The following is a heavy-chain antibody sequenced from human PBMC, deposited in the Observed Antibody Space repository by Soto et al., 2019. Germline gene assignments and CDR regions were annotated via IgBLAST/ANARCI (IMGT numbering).Heavy chain of an antibody. J-gene: IGHJ4*02. D-gene: IGHD5-18*01. CDR3: AKGRGYSYGPFDY. CDR2: IGGSGGNT. V-gene: IGHV3-23*01. Sequence: GGSLRLSCAASRFTFTSYAMSWVRQAPGKGLEWISAIGGSGGNTYYADSVKGRFTISRDNSKNTLYLQMNTLRAEDTAVYYCAKGRGYSYGPFDYWGQGTLVPVSS. CDR1: RFTFTSYA.